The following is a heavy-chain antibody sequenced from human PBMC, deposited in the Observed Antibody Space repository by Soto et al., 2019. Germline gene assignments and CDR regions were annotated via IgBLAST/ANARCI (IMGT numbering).Heavy chain of an antibody. Sequence: PGGSLRLSCAASGFTLSSVAMGWVRQAPGKGLEWVSAMTDTGLDTYYADSVKGRFTISRDNFRNTLYLQMNSLRAEDTAIYYCAMGIGQVWLHLDCGGKRTLVNVSS. V-gene: IGHV3-23*01. CDR1: GFTLSSVA. D-gene: IGHD5-18*01. CDR2: MTDTGLDT. J-gene: IGHJ4*02. CDR3: AMGIGQVWLHLDC.